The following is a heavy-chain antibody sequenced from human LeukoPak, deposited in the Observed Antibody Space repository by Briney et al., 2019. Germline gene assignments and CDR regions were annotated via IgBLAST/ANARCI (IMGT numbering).Heavy chain of an antibody. D-gene: IGHD2/OR15-2a*01. V-gene: IGHV3-30*18. Sequence: PGRSLRLSCAASGFTFSSYGMHWVRQAPGKGLEWVAVISYDGSNKYYADSVKGRFTISRDNSKNTLYLQMNNLRAEDTAVYYCAKEFGNFRYFDYWGQGTLVTVSS. CDR3: AKEFGNFRYFDY. CDR1: GFTFSSYG. J-gene: IGHJ4*02. CDR2: ISYDGSNK.